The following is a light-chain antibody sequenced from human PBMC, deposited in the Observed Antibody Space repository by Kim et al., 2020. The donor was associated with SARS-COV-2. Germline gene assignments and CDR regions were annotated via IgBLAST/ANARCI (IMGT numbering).Light chain of an antibody. J-gene: IGLJ2*01. Sequence: RVTSSCTGSSSNTGAGYDVHWDQQLPGTAPKLLIYGNSNRPSGVPDRFSGSKSGTSASLAITGLQAEDEADYYCQSYDSSLSGVLFGGGTQLTVL. CDR2: GNS. CDR1: SSNTGAGYD. CDR3: QSYDSSLSGVL. V-gene: IGLV1-40*01.